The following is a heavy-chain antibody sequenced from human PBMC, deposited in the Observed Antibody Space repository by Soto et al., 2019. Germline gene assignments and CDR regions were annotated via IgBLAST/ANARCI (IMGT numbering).Heavy chain of an antibody. Sequence: PGGSLRLSCAASGFTFSSYAMHWVRQAPGKGLEWVAVISYDGSNKYYADSVKGRFTISRDNSKNTLYLQMNSLRAEDTAVYYCAREGYYDFWSGYYNYYYYGMDVWGQGTTVTVSS. V-gene: IGHV3-30-3*01. D-gene: IGHD3-3*01. CDR3: AREGYYDFWSGYYNYYYYGMDV. CDR2: ISYDGSNK. CDR1: GFTFSSYA. J-gene: IGHJ6*02.